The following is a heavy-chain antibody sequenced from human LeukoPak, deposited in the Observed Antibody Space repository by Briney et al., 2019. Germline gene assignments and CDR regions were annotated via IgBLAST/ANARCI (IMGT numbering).Heavy chain of an antibody. V-gene: IGHV3-30-3*01. CDR2: ISYDGSND. J-gene: IGHJ4*02. CDR3: TRDFCGDCYSGGSG. Sequence: PGRSLRLSCSASRFTFSSYAMHWVRPAPGKGLEWLAVISYDGSNDYYADSVKGRFTISRDNSKDTLNLQMNSLKTEDTAVYYCTRDFCGDCYSGGSGWGQGTLVTVSS. CDR1: RFTFSSYA. D-gene: IGHD2-21*02.